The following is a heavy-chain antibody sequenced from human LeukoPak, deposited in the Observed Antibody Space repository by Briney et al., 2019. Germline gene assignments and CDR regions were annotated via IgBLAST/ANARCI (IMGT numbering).Heavy chain of an antibody. V-gene: IGHV1-2*06. D-gene: IGHD2-15*01. CDR2: INPNGGDT. CDR1: AYTFTAYY. Sequence: ASVKVSCKASAYTFTAYYMNWVRQAPGQGLEWMGRINPNGGDTDYAQKFQGRVTMTRDTSISTAYMELSRLRSDDTAVYYCAKSDCSGGSCTNDYWGQGTLVTVSS. J-gene: IGHJ4*02. CDR3: AKSDCSGGSCTNDY.